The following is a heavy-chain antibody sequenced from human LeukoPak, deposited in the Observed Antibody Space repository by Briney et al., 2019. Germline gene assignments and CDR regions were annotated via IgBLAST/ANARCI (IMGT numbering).Heavy chain of an antibody. J-gene: IGHJ4*02. CDR2: IRNNSSYK. V-gene: IGHV3-11*06. D-gene: IGHD6-19*01. CDR1: GFTFSDYY. CDR3: ARDDFSSGWSLFDY. Sequence: NPGGSLRLSCAASGFTFSDYYMNWIRQAPGKGLEWVSYIRNNSSYKNYADSVKGRFTISRDNDKNSLYLQMNSLRAEDKSVYYCARDDFSSGWSLFDYWGQGTLVTVSS.